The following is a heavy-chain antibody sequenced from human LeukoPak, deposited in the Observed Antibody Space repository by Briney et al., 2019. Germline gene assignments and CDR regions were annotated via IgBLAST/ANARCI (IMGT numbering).Heavy chain of an antibody. D-gene: IGHD3-10*01. CDR3: ARDLGIDYGSVDN. CDR2: ISDDGSST. J-gene: IGHJ4*02. CDR1: GFTFSSYW. Sequence: PGGSLRLSCAASGFTFSSYWMHWVRQAPGKGLVWISRISDDGSSTNYADSVKGRFTISRDNAKNTLYLQMNSLRAEDTAVYYCARDLGIDYGSVDNWGQGTLVTVSS. V-gene: IGHV3-74*01.